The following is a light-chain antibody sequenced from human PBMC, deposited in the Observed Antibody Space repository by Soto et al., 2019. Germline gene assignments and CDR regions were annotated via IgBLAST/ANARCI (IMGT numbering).Light chain of an antibody. CDR2: DVS. V-gene: IGLV2-11*01. CDR3: CSSAGSSVV. J-gene: IGLJ2*01. Sequence: QSALTQPRSVSGSPGQSVTISCTGTSNDVGGYDYVSWYQQHPGKAPKFMIYDVSKRPSGVPDRFSGSKSGNAASLTISGLQAEDEADYYCCSSAGSSVVFGGGTEVTVL. CDR1: SNDVGGYDY.